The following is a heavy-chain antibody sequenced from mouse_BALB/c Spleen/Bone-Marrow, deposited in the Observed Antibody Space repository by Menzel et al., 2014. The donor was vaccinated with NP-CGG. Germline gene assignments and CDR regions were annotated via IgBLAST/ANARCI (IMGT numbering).Heavy chain of an antibody. D-gene: IGHD2-3*01. CDR2: IYPGDGDT. Sequence: QVQLQQSGAELVRPGSSVKISCKASGYAFSSYWMSWVKQRPGQGLEWIGQIYPGDGDTNYNGKFKGKATLTADKSSSTAYMQLSSLTSEDSAVYFCARWLLAMDYWGQGTSVTVSS. J-gene: IGHJ4*01. V-gene: IGHV1-80*01. CDR3: ARWLLAMDY. CDR1: GYAFSSYW.